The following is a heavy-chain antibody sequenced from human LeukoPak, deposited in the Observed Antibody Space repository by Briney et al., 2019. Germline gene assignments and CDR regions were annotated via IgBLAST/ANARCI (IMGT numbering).Heavy chain of an antibody. D-gene: IGHD3-22*01. CDR1: GGSFSGYY. Sequence: PSETLSLTCAVYGGSFSGYYWSWIRQPPGKGLEWIGEINHSGSTNYNPSLKSRVTISVDTSKNQFSLKLSSVTAADTAVYYCARANYYDSSGSPPFDYWGQGTPVTVSS. CDR3: ARANYYDSSGSPPFDY. V-gene: IGHV4-34*01. J-gene: IGHJ4*02. CDR2: INHSGST.